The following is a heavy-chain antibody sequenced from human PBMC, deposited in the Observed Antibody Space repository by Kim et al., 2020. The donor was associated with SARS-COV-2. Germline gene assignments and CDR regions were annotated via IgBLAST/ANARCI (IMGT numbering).Heavy chain of an antibody. D-gene: IGHD5-18*01. Sequence: SETLSLTCTVSGGSISSYYWSWIRQPPGKGLEWIGYIYYSGSTNYNPSLKSRVTISVDTSKNQFSLKLSSVTAADTAVYYCARDRGPYSYGLYYYYGMDVWGQGTTVTVSS. CDR2: IYYSGST. CDR3: ARDRGPYSYGLYYYYGMDV. V-gene: IGHV4-59*01. J-gene: IGHJ6*02. CDR1: GGSISSYY.